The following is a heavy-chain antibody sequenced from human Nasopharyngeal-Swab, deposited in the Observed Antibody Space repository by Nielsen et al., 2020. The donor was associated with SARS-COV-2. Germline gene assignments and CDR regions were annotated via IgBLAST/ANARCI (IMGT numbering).Heavy chain of an antibody. Sequence: SGPTLVKPPETCTLTCTVSWFSLTQAKMGGSGVRQPPGKALEWLAHIFSNDEKSYSTSLKSRLTISKDTSKSQVVLTMTNMDPVDTATYYRARILTAVAGTFYYYYYMDVWGKGTTVTVSS. CDR3: ARILTAVAGTFYYYYYMDV. J-gene: IGHJ6*03. CDR1: WFSLTQAKMG. V-gene: IGHV2-26*01. D-gene: IGHD6-19*01. CDR2: IFSNDEK.